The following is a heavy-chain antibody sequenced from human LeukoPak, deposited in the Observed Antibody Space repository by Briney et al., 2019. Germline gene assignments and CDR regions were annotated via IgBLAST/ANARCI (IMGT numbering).Heavy chain of an antibody. CDR1: GFTFSSYA. V-gene: IGHV3-23*01. CDR2: ISGSGGST. CDR3: AKEGYSGYDPPYYFDY. Sequence: GGSLRLSCAASGFTFSSYAMSWVRQAPGKGLEGVSAISGSGGSTYYADSVKGRFTISRDNSKNTLYLQMNSLRAEDTAVYYCAKEGYSGYDPPYYFDYWGQGTLVTVSS. J-gene: IGHJ4*02. D-gene: IGHD5-12*01.